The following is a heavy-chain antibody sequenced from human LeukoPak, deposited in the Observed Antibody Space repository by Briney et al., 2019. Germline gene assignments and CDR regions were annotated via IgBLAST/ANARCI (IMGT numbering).Heavy chain of an antibody. J-gene: IGHJ6*03. V-gene: IGHV1-18*01. CDR2: ISAYNGNT. CDR3: ARGIAARFHYYYYMDV. Sequence: ASVKVSCKASGYTFTSYGISWVRQAPGQGLEWMGWISAYNGNTNYAQKLQGRVTMTTDTSTSTAYMELRSLRSYDTAVYYCARGIAARFHYYYYMDVWGKGTTVTVSS. D-gene: IGHD6-6*01. CDR1: GYTFTSYG.